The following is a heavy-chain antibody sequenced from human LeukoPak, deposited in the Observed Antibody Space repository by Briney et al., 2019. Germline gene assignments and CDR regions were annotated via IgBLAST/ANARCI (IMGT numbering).Heavy chain of an antibody. V-gene: IGHV3-23*01. Sequence: GGSLRLSCGASGFTFGRHAMSWVRQAPGKGLEWVSVITSSGRTAYYGDSVKGRFTMSRDNSKNTLYLQMNSLRPEDTAVYYCAKETGGDDSAYFDHWGQGTLVTVSS. CDR1: GFTFGRHA. CDR3: AKETGGDDSAYFDH. J-gene: IGHJ4*02. CDR2: ITSSGRTA. D-gene: IGHD2-21*02.